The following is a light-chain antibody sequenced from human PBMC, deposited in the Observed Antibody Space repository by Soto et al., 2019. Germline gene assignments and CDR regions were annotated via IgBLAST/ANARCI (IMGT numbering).Light chain of an antibody. V-gene: IGLV2-11*01. CDR3: CSYAGSYSFV. CDR2: DVT. CDR1: SSDVGGYNY. J-gene: IGLJ2*01. Sequence: QSALTQPRSVSGSPGQSVTISCTGTSSDVGGYNYVSWYQQHPGKAHKLMIYDVTQRPSGVPDRFSGSKSGNTASLTISGLQAEDEADYYCCSYAGSYSFVFGGGTKVTVL.